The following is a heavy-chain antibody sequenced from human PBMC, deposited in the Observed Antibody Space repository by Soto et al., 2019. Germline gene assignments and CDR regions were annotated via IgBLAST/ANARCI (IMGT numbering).Heavy chain of an antibody. J-gene: IGHJ5*01. V-gene: IGHV4-39*01. CDR3: SRPVRSAAGASDS. Sequence: SETLSLTCTVSGGSISTGSHYWGWIRQPPGKGLEWIGSVYYSGSTYYNPSLKSRVTISVDTSKNQFSLKLSSVTAADTAVYYCSRPVRSAAGASDSSCQGLLLSV. CDR2: VYYSGST. D-gene: IGHD6-13*01. CDR1: GGSISTGSHY.